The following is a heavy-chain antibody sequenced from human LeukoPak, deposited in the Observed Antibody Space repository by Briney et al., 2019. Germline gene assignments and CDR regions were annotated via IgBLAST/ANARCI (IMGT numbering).Heavy chain of an antibody. CDR1: GYSFTSYW. V-gene: IGHV5-51*01. CDR3: AKLRLSAAVSSFSDY. CDR2: IYPDDSDT. D-gene: IGHD6-13*01. Sequence: GESLKISCKGSGYSFTSYWIGWVRQMPGKGLEWMGIIYPDDSDTKYSPSFEGQVTFSADKSINTAYLQWSSLKASDSAIYYCAKLRLSAAVSSFSDYWGQGTLVTVSS. J-gene: IGHJ4*02.